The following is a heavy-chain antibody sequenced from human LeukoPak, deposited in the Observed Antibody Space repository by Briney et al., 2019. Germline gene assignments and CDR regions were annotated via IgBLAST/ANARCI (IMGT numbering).Heavy chain of an antibody. CDR1: GFTFSSYA. CDR2: ISGSGGST. Sequence: GGSLRLSCAASGFTFSSYAMTWVRQAPGKGLKWVSGISGSGGSTYYADSVKGRFTISRDNSKNTLYQQMNSLRAEDTAVYYCAKYYYDSSGYYSVDYWGQGTLVTVSS. D-gene: IGHD3-22*01. CDR3: AKYYYDSSGYYSVDY. J-gene: IGHJ4*02. V-gene: IGHV3-23*01.